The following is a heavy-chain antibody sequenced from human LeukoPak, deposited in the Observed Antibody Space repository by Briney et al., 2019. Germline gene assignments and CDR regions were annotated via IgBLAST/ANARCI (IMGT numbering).Heavy chain of an antibody. CDR3: AAARTARGYSSGGFDY. Sequence: GESLKISCKGSGYIFSTYWIGWVRQMPEKGLEWMGIIYPGDSDTRYSPSFQGHVTLSADKSIRTAYLQWSSPRASDTAMYYCAAARTARGYSSGGFDYWGQGTLVTVSS. V-gene: IGHV5-51*01. D-gene: IGHD5-18*01. CDR1: GYIFSTYW. J-gene: IGHJ4*02. CDR2: IYPGDSDT.